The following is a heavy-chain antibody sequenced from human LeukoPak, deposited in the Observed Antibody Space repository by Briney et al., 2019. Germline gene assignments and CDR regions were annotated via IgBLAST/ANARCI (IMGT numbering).Heavy chain of an antibody. J-gene: IGHJ6*03. CDR1: GYTFTGYY. CDR3: ARDRLVVVPSRRGYYYYYYMDV. CDR2: INPNSGGT. V-gene: IGHV1-2*02. D-gene: IGHD2-2*01. Sequence: GASVKVSCKASGYTFTGYYMHWVRQAPGQGLEWMGWINPNSGGTNYAQKFQGRVTMTRDTSISTAYMELSRLRSDDTAVYYCARDRLVVVPSRRGYYYYYYMDVWGKGTTVTVSS.